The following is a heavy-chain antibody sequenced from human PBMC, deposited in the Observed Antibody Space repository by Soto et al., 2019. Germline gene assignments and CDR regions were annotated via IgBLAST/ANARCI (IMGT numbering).Heavy chain of an antibody. J-gene: IGHJ4*02. CDR2: ISGSGGST. CDR1: GFTFSSYA. CDR3: AKDRGYCSGGSCYFVDY. Sequence: EVQLLESGGGLVQPGGSLRLSCAASGFTFSSYAMSWVRQAPGKGLEWVSAISGSGGSTYYADSVKGRFTISRDNSKNTLYLQMNSLRAEDTAVYYYAKDRGYCSGGSCYFVDYWGQGTLVTVSS. V-gene: IGHV3-23*01. D-gene: IGHD2-15*01.